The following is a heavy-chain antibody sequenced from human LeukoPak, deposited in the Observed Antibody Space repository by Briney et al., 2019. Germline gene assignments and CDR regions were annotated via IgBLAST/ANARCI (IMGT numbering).Heavy chain of an antibody. CDR2: INPNGGGT. CDR3: ARGFRDTVVVSRFDP. D-gene: IGHD2-2*01. V-gene: IGHV1-2*02. Sequence: ASVKVSCKASGYTFTGYYMHWVRQAPGQGLEWMGWINPNGGGTNYAQKFQGRVTMTRDTSISTAYMELSRLRSDDTAVYYCARGFRDTVVVSRFDPWGQGTLVTVSS. CDR1: GYTFTGYY. J-gene: IGHJ5*02.